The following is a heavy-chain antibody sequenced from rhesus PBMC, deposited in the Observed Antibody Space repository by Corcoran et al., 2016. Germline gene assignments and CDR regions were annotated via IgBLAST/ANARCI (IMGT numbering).Heavy chain of an antibody. V-gene: IGHV5-20*02. CDR3: ARSLRSFDY. J-gene: IGHJ4*01. D-gene: IGHD3-40*01. CDR1: GYSFTSYW. CDR2: IVPSDSDP. Sequence: EVQLVQSGAEVKRPGESLKISCKTSGYSFTSYWISWVRQSPGKGRGWMGAIVPSDSDPRYSPSFQGQVTISADKSISTAYLQWSSLKASDTATYYCARSLRSFDYWGQGVLVTVSS.